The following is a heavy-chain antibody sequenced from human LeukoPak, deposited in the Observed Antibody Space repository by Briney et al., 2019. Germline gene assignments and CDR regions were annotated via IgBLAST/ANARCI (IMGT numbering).Heavy chain of an antibody. CDR1: GFTFTTYG. J-gene: IGHJ4*02. CDR3: AKTAYLATVGTPPDY. D-gene: IGHD6-13*01. V-gene: IGHV3-23*01. Sequence: GGSLRLSCAASGFTFTTYGMNWVRQAPGKGLEWVSGVSGSGISTCYADSVRGRFTISRDNSKNTVYLQMSSLRAEDTAVYYCAKTAYLATVGTPPDYWGQGTLVTVSS. CDR2: VSGSGIST.